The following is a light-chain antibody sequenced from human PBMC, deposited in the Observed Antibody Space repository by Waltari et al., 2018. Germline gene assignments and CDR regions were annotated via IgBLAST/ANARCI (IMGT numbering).Light chain of an antibody. Sequence: EIVLTQSPGTLSLSPGERATLSCRASQSVSRSLAWYQQKPGQAPSHLIYGASSRATGVPDRFSGSGSGTDFSLTISRLEPEDFAVYYCQHYVRLPVTFGQGTKVEIK. CDR3: QHYVRLPVT. J-gene: IGKJ1*01. CDR2: GAS. CDR1: QSVSRS. V-gene: IGKV3-20*01.